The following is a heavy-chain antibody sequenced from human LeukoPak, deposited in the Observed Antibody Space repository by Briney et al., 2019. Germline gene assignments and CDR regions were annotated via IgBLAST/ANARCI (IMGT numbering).Heavy chain of an antibody. CDR1: GFTFSGYW. CDR3: ARALASSEDY. CDR2: INEAGSIT. V-gene: IGHV3-74*01. D-gene: IGHD6-19*01. J-gene: IGHJ4*02. Sequence: PGGSLRLSCAASGFTFSGYWMQWVRQAPGRGLVWLSRINEAGSITTYADSVKGRFTISRDNAKNTLYLQMSSLRAEDTAVYYCARALASSEDYWGRGTLVTVSS.